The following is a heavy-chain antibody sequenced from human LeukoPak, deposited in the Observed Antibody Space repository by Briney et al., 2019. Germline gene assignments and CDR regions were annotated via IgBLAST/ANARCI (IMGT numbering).Heavy chain of an antibody. CDR3: ARDGAGSYYNSGGPSFDY. CDR1: GYTFTSYA. J-gene: IGHJ4*02. CDR2: INAGYGNT. Sequence: ASVKVSCKASGYTFTSYAMHWVRQAPGQRLEWMGWINAGYGNTKYSQKFQGRVTITRDTSASTAYMELSSLRSEDTAVYYCARDGAGSYYNSGGPSFDYWGQGTLVTVSS. V-gene: IGHV1-3*01. D-gene: IGHD1-26*01.